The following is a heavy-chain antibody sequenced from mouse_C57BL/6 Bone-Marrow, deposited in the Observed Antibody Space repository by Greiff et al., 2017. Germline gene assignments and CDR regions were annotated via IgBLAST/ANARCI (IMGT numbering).Heavy chain of an antibody. J-gene: IGHJ2*01. D-gene: IGHD1-3*01. CDR3: ARSKWYYFDY. CDR2: INPYNGGT. CDR1: GYTFTDYY. V-gene: IGHV1-19*01. Sequence: VQLQQSGPVLVKPGASVKMSCTASGYTFTDYYMNWVKQSHGKSLEWIGVINPYNGGTSYNQKFKGKATLTVDKSSSTAYMELNSLTSEDSAVYYCARSKWYYFDYWGQGTTLTVSS.